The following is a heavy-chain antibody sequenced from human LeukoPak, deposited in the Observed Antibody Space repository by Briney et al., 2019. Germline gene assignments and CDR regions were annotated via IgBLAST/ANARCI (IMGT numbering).Heavy chain of an antibody. CDR2: ISGSGGST. Sequence: PGGSLRLSCAASGFTFTTYAMTWVRQAPGRGLEWVSGISGSGGSTYYADSVKGRFTISRDNSKNTLYLQMNSLRAEDTALYYCAKTLYDSGWYYFDYWGQGTLVTVSS. J-gene: IGHJ4*02. V-gene: IGHV3-23*01. D-gene: IGHD6-19*01. CDR1: GFTFTTYA. CDR3: AKTLYDSGWYYFDY.